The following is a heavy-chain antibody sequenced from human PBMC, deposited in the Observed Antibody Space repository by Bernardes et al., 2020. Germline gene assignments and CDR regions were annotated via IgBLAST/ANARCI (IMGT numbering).Heavy chain of an antibody. CDR1: GFTFSNAW. D-gene: IGHD6-13*01. CDR3: TTHRQLKYSSSWYWFDP. CDR2: IKSKTDGGTT. Sequence: GGSLRLSCAASGFTFSNAWMSWVRQAPGKGLEWVGRIKSKTDGGTTDYAAPVKGRFTISRDDSKNTLYLQMNSLKTEDTAVYYCTTHRQLKYSSSWYWFDPWGQGTLVTVSS. V-gene: IGHV3-15*01. J-gene: IGHJ5*02.